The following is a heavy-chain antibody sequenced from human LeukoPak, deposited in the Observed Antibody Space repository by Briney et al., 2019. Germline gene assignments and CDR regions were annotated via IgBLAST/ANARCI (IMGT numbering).Heavy chain of an antibody. CDR1: GGSFSNSSFY. V-gene: IGHV4-39*01. CDR2: ISYPGST. J-gene: IGHJ4*02. D-gene: IGHD6-13*01. Sequence: SETLTLTCTVSGGSFSNSSFYRGWIRQPPGKGLECIASISYPGSTFYNPSLRSRVTISVDTSKNQFSLRLSSVTAADTAVYYCAAGYTTSLYYFDYWGQGTLVAVSS. CDR3: AAGYTTSLYYFDY.